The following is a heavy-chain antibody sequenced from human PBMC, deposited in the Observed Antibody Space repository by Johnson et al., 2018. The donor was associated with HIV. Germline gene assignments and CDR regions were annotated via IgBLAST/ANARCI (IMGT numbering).Heavy chain of an antibody. Sequence: VQLVESGGGLVQPGGSLRLSCRASGFTFSNAWMNWVRHAPGKGLEWVGRIKSKTEGGTTDYAAYVKGRFTISRDDSKNTLYLEMNSLRAEDSAVYYCASVGSSGFFSAFDIWGQGTMVTVSS. CDR2: IKSKTEGGTT. D-gene: IGHD6-19*01. V-gene: IGHV3-15*01. CDR3: ASVGSSGFFSAFDI. CDR1: GFTFSNAW. J-gene: IGHJ3*02.